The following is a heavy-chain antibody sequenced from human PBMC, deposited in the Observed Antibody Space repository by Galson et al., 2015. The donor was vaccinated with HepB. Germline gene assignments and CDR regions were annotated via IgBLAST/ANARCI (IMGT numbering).Heavy chain of an antibody. CDR1: GFTFSSYA. Sequence: SLRLSCAASGFTFSSYAMTWVRQAPGKGLEWVSTVSGIGTDTHYADSVKGRFTISRDNSKNTLYLQMNGLRDEDTAVYYCAREGRRTGEVTKAFDMWVQGTMVTVSS. J-gene: IGHJ3*02. CDR3: AREGRRTGEVTKAFDM. CDR2: VSGIGTDT. D-gene: IGHD7-27*01. V-gene: IGHV3-23*01.